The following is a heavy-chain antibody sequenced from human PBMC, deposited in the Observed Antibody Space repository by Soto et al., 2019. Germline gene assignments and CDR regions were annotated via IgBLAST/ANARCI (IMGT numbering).Heavy chain of an antibody. CDR3: APSRPLVGATNY. J-gene: IGHJ4*02. CDR1: GFTSSSYA. V-gene: IGHV3-23*01. Sequence: GGSLRLSCAASGFTSSSYAMSWVRQAPGKGLEWVSAISGSGGSTYYADSVKGRFTISRDNSKNTLYLQMNSLRAEDTAVYYCAPSRPLVGATNYWGQGTLVTVSS. D-gene: IGHD1-26*01. CDR2: ISGSGGST.